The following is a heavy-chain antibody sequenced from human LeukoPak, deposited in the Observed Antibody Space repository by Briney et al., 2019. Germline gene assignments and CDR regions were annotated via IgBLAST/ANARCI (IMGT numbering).Heavy chain of an antibody. CDR1: GGTFSSYA. J-gene: IGHJ4*02. Sequence: ASVKVSCKASGGTFSSYAISWVRQAPGQGLEWMGGIIPIFGTANYAQKFQGRVTITADESTSTAYMELSSLRSEDTAVYYCARGYCSGGSCYEPLPDYWGQGTLVTVSS. CDR2: IIPIFGTA. V-gene: IGHV1-69*13. D-gene: IGHD2-15*01. CDR3: ARGYCSGGSCYEPLPDY.